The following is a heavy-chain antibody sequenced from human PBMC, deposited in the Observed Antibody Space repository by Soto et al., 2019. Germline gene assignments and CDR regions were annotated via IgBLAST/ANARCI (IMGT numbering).Heavy chain of an antibody. V-gene: IGHV4-30-2*01. CDR3: ARLSVPAIHYYSTDF. CDR1: GGSLSSGGYS. Sequence: SETLSLTCAVSGGSLSSGGYSWSWIRQPPGKGLEWIGNIYHSGSTYYNPSLKSRVTISVDRSKNQFSLKLSSMTAADTAVYYCARLSVPAIHYYSTDFRGQGTTVTVSS. D-gene: IGHD2-2*01. CDR2: IYHSGST. J-gene: IGHJ6*02.